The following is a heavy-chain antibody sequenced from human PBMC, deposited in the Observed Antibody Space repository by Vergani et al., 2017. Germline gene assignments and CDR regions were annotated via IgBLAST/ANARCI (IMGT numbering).Heavy chain of an antibody. J-gene: IGHJ4*02. V-gene: IGHV3-23*01. CDR2: ITYNGGRT. CDR1: GFTFNIYA. CDR3: AKDYNIMGALHY. D-gene: IGHD5-12*01. Sequence: EVRLLESGGGLVQPGGSLRLSCSASGFTFNIYAMSWVRQAPGKGLEWVSTITYNGGRTSYADSVTGRFTISRDNSKNTLFLQLKTLRAEDTGVYYWAKDYNIMGALHYWGQGTLVAVSS.